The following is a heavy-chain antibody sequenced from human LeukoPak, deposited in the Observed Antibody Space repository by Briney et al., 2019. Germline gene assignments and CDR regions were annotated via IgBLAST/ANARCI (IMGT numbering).Heavy chain of an antibody. CDR1: GGSFSGYY. CDR3: ARGQTYYYDSSGYGYFQH. Sequence: SETLSLTCAVYGGSFSGYYWSWIRQPPGKGLEWIGEINHSGSTNYNPSLKSRVTISVDTSKNQFSLKLSSVTAADTAVYYCARGQTYYYDSSGYGYFQHWGQGTLVTVSS. J-gene: IGHJ1*01. CDR2: INHSGST. D-gene: IGHD3-22*01. V-gene: IGHV4-34*01.